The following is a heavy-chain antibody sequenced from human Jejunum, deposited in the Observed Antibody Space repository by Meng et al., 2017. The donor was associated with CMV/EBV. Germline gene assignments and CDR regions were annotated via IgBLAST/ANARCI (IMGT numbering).Heavy chain of an antibody. CDR2: IRSKAYSGTT. V-gene: IGHV3-49*04. CDR1: GLTFGDYT. CDR3: VQGYSYYFDY. Sequence: TASGLTFGDYTMSWVRQAPGKGLEWVGFIRSKAYSGTTEYAASVKGRFTISRDDSKSIAYLLMNSLKTEDTAVYYCVQGYSYYFDYWGQGTLVTVSS. J-gene: IGHJ4*02. D-gene: IGHD2-15*01.